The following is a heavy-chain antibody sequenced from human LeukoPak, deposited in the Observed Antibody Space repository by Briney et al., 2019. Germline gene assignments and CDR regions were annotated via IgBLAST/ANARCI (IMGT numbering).Heavy chain of an antibody. CDR2: IHYSGAT. CDR1: DDSISGYF. CDR3: ARHRSALESFHH. D-gene: IGHD3-3*01. Sequence: PSETLSLTCTVSDDSISGYFWSWIRQTPGKGLEWIGYIHYSGATNYNPSLKSRVTVSVDTSKDQFSLKLSSVNAADTAMYYCARHRSALESFHHWGQGTLVTVSS. V-gene: IGHV4-59*08. J-gene: IGHJ1*01.